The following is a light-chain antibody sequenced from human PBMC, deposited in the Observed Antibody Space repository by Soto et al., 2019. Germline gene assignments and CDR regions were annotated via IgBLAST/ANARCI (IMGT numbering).Light chain of an antibody. J-gene: IGKJ4*01. CDR2: GAF. CDR3: QQYGDSIT. V-gene: IGKV3-20*01. CDR1: QTVRSSY. Sequence: IFLTQSPGSLSLSSGDRATLSCRASQTVRSSYFAWYQQRPGQAPKLLIYGAFNRAIGIPDRFSGSESGRDYNLTISRLDPEDSAVYYCQQYGDSITFGGGTKVEIK.